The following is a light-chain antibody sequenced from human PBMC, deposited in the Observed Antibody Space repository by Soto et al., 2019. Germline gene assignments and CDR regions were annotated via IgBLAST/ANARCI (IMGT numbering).Light chain of an antibody. V-gene: IGLV6-57*04. CDR2: KNN. CDR1: SGGIASNY. J-gene: IGLJ2*01. Sequence: NFMLTQPHSVSESPGKTVTISCTRSSGGIASNYVQWYQQRPGSAPTTVIYKNNQRPSGVPARFSGSTDGSSNSASLTISGLQIADEADYSCQSYDTTTVVFGGGTKLTVL. CDR3: QSYDTTTVV.